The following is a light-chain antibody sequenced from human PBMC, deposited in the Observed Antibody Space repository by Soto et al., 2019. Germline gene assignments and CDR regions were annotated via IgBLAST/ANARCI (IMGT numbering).Light chain of an antibody. V-gene: IGKV2-28*01. J-gene: IGKJ1*01. CDR3: MQALQTPRT. CDR2: LGS. CDR1: QSLQHNNGNTL. Sequence: EIVMTQSLLSLTVTPGEPASISCKSSQSLQHNNGNTLLDWYMQKPGQSPQLLIYLGSRRAPGAPDRVSGSGSGTDFTLRISTVEADDAAIYYCMQALQTPRTFGQGTKLEI.